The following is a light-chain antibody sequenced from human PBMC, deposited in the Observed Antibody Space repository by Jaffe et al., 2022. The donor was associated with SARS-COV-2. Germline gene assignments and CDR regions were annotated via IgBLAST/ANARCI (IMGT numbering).Light chain of an antibody. CDR3: SSYTSGSTRYV. V-gene: IGLV2-14*01. CDR2: DVT. Sequence: QSVLTQPASVSGSPGQSITISCTGTSSDVGDYNYVSWFQQHPGKAPKLIIYDVTNRPSGVSNRFSGSKSGNTASLTISGLQPEDEADYYCSSYTSGSTRYVFGPGTKVTVL. J-gene: IGLJ1*01. CDR1: SSDVGDYNY.